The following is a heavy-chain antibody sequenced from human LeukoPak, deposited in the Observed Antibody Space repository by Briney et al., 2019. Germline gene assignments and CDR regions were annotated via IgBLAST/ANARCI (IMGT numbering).Heavy chain of an antibody. CDR1: DGSISGYY. V-gene: IGHV4-59*08. CDR2: IYFTGFT. D-gene: IGHD3-22*01. Sequence: SETLSLTCTVTDGSISGYYWSWIRQSPGKGLEWIGYIYFTGFTHYNPSLKSRVTISIDTSNNQFYLKLSSLTAADTAVYYCARRDDSSGYHKIFDYWGQGTLVTVSS. J-gene: IGHJ4*02. CDR3: ARRDDSSGYHKIFDY.